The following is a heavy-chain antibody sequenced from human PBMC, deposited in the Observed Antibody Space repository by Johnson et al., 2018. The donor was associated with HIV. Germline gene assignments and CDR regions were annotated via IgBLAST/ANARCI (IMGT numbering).Heavy chain of an antibody. V-gene: IGHV3-30-3*01. J-gene: IGHJ3*02. Sequence: QMLLVESGGGVVQPGRSLRLSCEASGFTFSNFVMHWVRQAPGKGLEWLTSISYDGANKYYADSVKGRFTISRDNSNNTLSVQMNSLRAEDSGIYYCAKSYCPGCDGFDIWGQGTLVTVSS. CDR3: AKSYCPGCDGFDI. D-gene: IGHD2-21*01. CDR1: GFTFSNFV. CDR2: ISYDGANK.